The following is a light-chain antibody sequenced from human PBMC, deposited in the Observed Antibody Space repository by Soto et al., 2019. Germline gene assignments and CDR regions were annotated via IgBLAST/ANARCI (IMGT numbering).Light chain of an antibody. J-gene: IGLJ1*01. V-gene: IGLV2-14*03. Sequence: QSVLTQPASVSGSPGLSIAISCTGTSSDVGGYNYVSWYQQHPGKAPKLIIYDVSNRPSGVSNRFSGSKSGNTASLTISGLQAEDEADYYCSSYTSSSTAYVFGTGTKVTVL. CDR1: SSDVGGYNY. CDR2: DVS. CDR3: SSYTSSSTAYV.